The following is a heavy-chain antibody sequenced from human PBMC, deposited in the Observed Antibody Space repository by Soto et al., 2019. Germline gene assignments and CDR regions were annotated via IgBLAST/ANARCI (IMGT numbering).Heavy chain of an antibody. Sequence: QVQLVQSGAEVKKPGASVKVSCKASGYPFGGYAIGWVRQAPGQGLEWMGWVSAHTGDSGYAQRFQGRVTLTTETSTSTAYMELRGLRSDDTAVYYCARPSTSYGDYGWSLAYWGQGTPVTVSS. D-gene: IGHD4-17*01. V-gene: IGHV1-18*01. J-gene: IGHJ4*02. CDR1: GYPFGGYA. CDR3: ARPSTSYGDYGWSLAY. CDR2: VSAHTGDS.